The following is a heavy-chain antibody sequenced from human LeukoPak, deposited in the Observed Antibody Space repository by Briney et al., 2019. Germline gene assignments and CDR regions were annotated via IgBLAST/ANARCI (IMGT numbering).Heavy chain of an antibody. Sequence: RASVKVSCKASGYTFTSYGISWVRQAPGQGLEWMGWISAYNGNTNYAQKLQGRVTMTTDTSTSTAYIELRSLRSDDTAVYYCARDTIFGVVTKRQYYYYGMDVWGQGTTVTVSS. CDR3: ARDTIFGVVTKRQYYYYGMDV. J-gene: IGHJ6*02. D-gene: IGHD3-3*01. CDR1: GYTFTSYG. V-gene: IGHV1-18*01. CDR2: ISAYNGNT.